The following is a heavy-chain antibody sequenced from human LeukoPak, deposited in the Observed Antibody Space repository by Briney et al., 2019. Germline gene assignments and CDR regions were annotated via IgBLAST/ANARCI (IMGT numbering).Heavy chain of an antibody. D-gene: IGHD2-21*02. CDR2: ISGGGDIT. J-gene: IGHJ4*02. Sequence: GGSLRLSCAASGLNFANHAMSWVRQTAGKGLEWVSAISGGGDITYYADSVKGRFTISRDNSKDTLFLQMHSLRPGDTAVYYCVREDTPATANYWGQGTLVTISS. V-gene: IGHV3-23*01. CDR1: GLNFANHA. CDR3: VREDTPATANY.